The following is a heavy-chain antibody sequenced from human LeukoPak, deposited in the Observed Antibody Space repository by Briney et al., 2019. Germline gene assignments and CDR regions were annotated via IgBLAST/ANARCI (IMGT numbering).Heavy chain of an antibody. CDR3: ARVGRYGDYFDY. Sequence: ASVKVSCKASGYTFTSYDINWVRQATGQGLAWMGWMNPNSGNTGYAQKFQGRVTMTRNTPISTAYMELSSLRSEDTAVYYCARVGRYGDYFDYWGQGTLVTVSS. V-gene: IGHV1-8*01. J-gene: IGHJ4*02. D-gene: IGHD3-10*01. CDR1: GYTFTSYD. CDR2: MNPNSGNT.